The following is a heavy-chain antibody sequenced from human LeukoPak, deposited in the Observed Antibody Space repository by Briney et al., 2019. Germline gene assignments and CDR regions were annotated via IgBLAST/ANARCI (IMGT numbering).Heavy chain of an antibody. V-gene: IGHV1-69*13. CDR2: IIPIFGTA. CDR1: GGTFSSYA. D-gene: IGHD2-15*01. CDR3: ALVVAATRGAFDI. Sequence: SVKVSCKASGGTFSSYAISWVRQAPGQGLEWMGGIIPIFGTANYAQKFQGRVTITADESTSTAYMELSSLRSEDTAVYYCALVVAATRGAFDIWGQGTMVTVSS. J-gene: IGHJ3*02.